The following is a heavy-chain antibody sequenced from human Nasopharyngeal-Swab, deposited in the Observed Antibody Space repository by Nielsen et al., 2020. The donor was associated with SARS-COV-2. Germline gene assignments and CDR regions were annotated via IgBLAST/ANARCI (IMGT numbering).Heavy chain of an antibody. CDR2: ISYDGSNK. D-gene: IGHD6-6*01. Sequence: VRQAPGKGLEWVAVISYDGSNKYYADSVKGRFTISRDNSKNTLCLQMNSLRAEDTAVYYCARAPSPPYSSSYYYYGMDVWGQGTTVTVSS. CDR3: ARAPSPPYSSSYYYYGMDV. V-gene: IGHV3-30*04. J-gene: IGHJ6*02.